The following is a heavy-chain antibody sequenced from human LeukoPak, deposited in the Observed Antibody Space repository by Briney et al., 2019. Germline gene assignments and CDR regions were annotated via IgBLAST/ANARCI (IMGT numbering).Heavy chain of an antibody. J-gene: IGHJ4*02. Sequence: PGGSLRLSCATSGFTVRSNYMTWVRQAPGKGLEYVSVIYSGGSTFYSDSVKGRFTISRDNAKNTLYLQMNSLRAEDTAVYYCARASLAYFDYWGQGTLVTVSS. CDR1: GFTVRSNY. CDR2: IYSGGST. V-gene: IGHV3-53*01. CDR3: ARASLAYFDY.